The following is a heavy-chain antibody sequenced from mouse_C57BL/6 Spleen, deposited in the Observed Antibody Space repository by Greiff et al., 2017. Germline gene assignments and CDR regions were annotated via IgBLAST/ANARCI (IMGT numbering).Heavy chain of an antibody. CDR3: ASLYDYDYAMDY. CDR2: INPYNGGT. D-gene: IGHD2-4*01. J-gene: IGHJ4*01. Sequence: EVQLQQSGPVLVKPGASVKMSCKASGYTFTDYSMNWVKQSHGKSLEWIGVINPYNGGTSYNQKFKGKATLTVDKSSSTAYMALNSLTSEDSAVYYCASLYDYDYAMDYWGQGTSVTVSA. V-gene: IGHV1-19*01. CDR1: GYTFTDYS.